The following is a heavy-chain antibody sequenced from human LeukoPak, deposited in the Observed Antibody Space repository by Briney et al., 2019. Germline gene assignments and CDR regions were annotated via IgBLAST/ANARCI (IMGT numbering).Heavy chain of an antibody. Sequence: SETLSLTCTVSGVSLSSSYSYWGWLRQPPGMGLEWIGSIYYTGNTYYNASLKSQVSISIDTSKNQFSLKLTSVTAADTAVYYCARQTGSGLFILPGGQGTLVTVSS. J-gene: IGHJ4*02. D-gene: IGHD3/OR15-3a*01. CDR3: ARQTGSGLFILP. V-gene: IGHV4-39*01. CDR2: IYYTGNT. CDR1: GVSLSSSYSY.